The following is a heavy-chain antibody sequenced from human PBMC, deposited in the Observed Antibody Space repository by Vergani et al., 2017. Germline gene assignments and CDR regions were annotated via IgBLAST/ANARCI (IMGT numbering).Heavy chain of an antibody. CDR2: IMPDGSAT. Sequence: EVQLVESGGGLVQPGRSLTLSCAASGFTFSDFWMTWVRQVPGKGLEWVANIMPDGSATMYADSLRGRFSISRDNAKNSLHLHMSSLRVEDTAVYFCAKSGFVGAFETWGQGTMVTVSS. J-gene: IGHJ3*02. V-gene: IGHV3-7*01. D-gene: IGHD6-6*01. CDR1: GFTFSDFW. CDR3: AKSGFVGAFET.